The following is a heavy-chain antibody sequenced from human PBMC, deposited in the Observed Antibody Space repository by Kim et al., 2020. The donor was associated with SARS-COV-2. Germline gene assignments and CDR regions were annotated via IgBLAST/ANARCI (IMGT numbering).Heavy chain of an antibody. V-gene: IGHV5-51*01. CDR3: ARQEGATRDFDY. Sequence: RYSPSVQGQVTISADKSISPAYLQWSSLKASDTAIYYCARQEGATRDFDYWGQGTLVTVSS. D-gene: IGHD1-26*01. J-gene: IGHJ4*02.